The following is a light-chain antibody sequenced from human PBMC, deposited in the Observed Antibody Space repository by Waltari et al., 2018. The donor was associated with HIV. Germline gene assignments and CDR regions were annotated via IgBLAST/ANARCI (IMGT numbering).Light chain of an antibody. Sequence: SYALSHPPSVSVSPGQTATITCSGHQLGDKSASWYQQKPGQSPVLDIYQDKRRPSGIPERFSGSNSGNTATLTISGTQPLDEADYYCQAWDSSIVGFGGGTKLTVL. J-gene: IGLJ2*01. CDR3: QAWDSSIVG. CDR1: QLGDKS. CDR2: QDK. V-gene: IGLV3-1*01.